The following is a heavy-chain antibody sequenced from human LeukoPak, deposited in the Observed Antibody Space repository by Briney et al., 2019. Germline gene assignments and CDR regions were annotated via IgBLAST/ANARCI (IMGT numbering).Heavy chain of an antibody. CDR1: GFTFSSYG. Sequence: GGSLRLSCAASGFTFSSYGMSWVRQAPGKGLEWVSGISGGGGSTYNADSVKGRFTISRDNSKNTLYLQMNSLRAEDTAVYYCAKDTPSSGYDLISWGQGTLVTVSS. D-gene: IGHD5-12*01. J-gene: IGHJ4*02. V-gene: IGHV3-23*01. CDR2: ISGGGGST. CDR3: AKDTPSSGYDLIS.